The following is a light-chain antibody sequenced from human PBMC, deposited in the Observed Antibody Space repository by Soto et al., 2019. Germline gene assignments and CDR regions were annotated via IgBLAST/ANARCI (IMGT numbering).Light chain of an antibody. Sequence: QSVLTQPPSVSGALGQRVTISCTGSSSNIGAGYDVHWYQQVPGAAPKLLIYTNTYRPTGAPDRFSASKSGTSASLAITGLQAEDEAEYYCQSYDGSLSGTVFGGGTELTVL. CDR2: TNT. CDR1: SSNIGAGYD. V-gene: IGLV1-40*01. J-gene: IGLJ3*02. CDR3: QSYDGSLSGTV.